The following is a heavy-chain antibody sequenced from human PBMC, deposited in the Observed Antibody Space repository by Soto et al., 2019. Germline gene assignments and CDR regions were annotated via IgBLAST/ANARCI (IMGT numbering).Heavy chain of an antibody. CDR1: GFTFSSYA. CDR2: ISYDGSNK. J-gene: IGHJ4*02. V-gene: IGHV3-30-3*01. Sequence: PGGSLRLSCTAPGFTFSSYAMHWVRQAPGKGLEWVAVISYDGSNKYYADSVKGRFTISRDNSKNTMYLQMNSLRVEDTAVYYCARPYSSGWYGDLDYWGQGTLVTVSS. D-gene: IGHD6-19*01. CDR3: ARPYSSGWYGDLDY.